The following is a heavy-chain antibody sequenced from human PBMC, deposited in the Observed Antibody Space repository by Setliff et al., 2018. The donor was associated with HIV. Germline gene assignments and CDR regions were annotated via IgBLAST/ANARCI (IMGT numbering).Heavy chain of an antibody. J-gene: IGHJ4*02. V-gene: IGHV3-49*03. CDR1: GFTFGEHG. D-gene: IGHD2-15*01. Sequence: PGGSLRLSRFGSGFTFGEHGMSWFRRAPGKWLEWVGFIRSRPFGGTTEYAASVKGRFTISRDDSKSIAYLQMNSLKSADAAVYYCTRGMSPMVKRVPFDYWGQGTLVTVSS. CDR3: TRGMSPMVKRVPFDY. CDR2: IRSRPFGGTT.